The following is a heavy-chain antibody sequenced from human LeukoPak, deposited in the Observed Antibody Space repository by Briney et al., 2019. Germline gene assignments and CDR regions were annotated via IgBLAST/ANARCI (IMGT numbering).Heavy chain of an antibody. CDR2: IYYSGST. Sequence: SETLSLTCTVSGVSINSSNSYWGWIRQPPGKGLEWIGSIYYSGSTYYNPSLKSRVTISVDTSKNQFSLKLSSVTAADTAVYYCARVRGSYYYYYYMDVWGKGTTVTVSS. J-gene: IGHJ6*03. D-gene: IGHD1-26*01. CDR1: GVSINSSNSY. CDR3: ARVRGSYYYYYYMDV. V-gene: IGHV4-39*07.